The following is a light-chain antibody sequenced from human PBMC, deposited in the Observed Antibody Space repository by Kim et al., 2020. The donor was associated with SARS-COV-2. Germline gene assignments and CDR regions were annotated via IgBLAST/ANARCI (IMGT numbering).Light chain of an antibody. CDR2: TAS. Sequence: DIQMTQSPSSLSASVGDRVTITCRASQDISRYLNWYQQKPGKAPKLLIYTASNLQSGVPSRFTCSGSETDFTLTISSLQPEDFATYYCQQTYSASRTFGQGTKVDIK. V-gene: IGKV1-39*01. CDR1: QDISRY. J-gene: IGKJ1*01. CDR3: QQTYSASRT.